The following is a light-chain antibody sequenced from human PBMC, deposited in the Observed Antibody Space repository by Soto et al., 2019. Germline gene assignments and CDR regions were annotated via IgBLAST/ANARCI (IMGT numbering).Light chain of an antibody. V-gene: IGKV3-20*01. J-gene: IGKJ4*01. CDR2: GAS. Sequence: EIVLTQSPGTRSLSPGERATLSCRASESVSDNYLAWYQQRSGQAPRLVIYGASSRASAVQDRFSGSGSGADFTLTISRLEPEDFAVYYCQQYGSSPLTFGGGTKVEIK. CDR3: QQYGSSPLT. CDR1: ESVSDNY.